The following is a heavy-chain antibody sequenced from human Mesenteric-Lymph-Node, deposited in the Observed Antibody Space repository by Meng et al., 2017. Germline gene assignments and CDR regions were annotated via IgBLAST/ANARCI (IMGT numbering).Heavy chain of an antibody. CDR3: ARGRFGDAANSYNWFDP. CDR2: IYSSGST. J-gene: IGHJ5*02. CDR1: GGSISSGGYP. D-gene: IGHD3-10*01. Sequence: QVQLQESGPGLVEPSQTLSLTCTVSGGSISSGGYPWTWIRQRPGKGLEWIGYIYSSGSTYYNPSLKSRLTISIDTSKNQFSLRLKSVSAADTAVYYCARGRFGDAANSYNWFDPWGQGTLVTVSS. V-gene: IGHV4-31*03.